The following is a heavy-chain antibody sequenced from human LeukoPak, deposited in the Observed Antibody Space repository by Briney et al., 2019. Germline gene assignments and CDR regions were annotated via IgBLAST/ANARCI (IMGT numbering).Heavy chain of an antibody. Sequence: SVKVSCKASGGTSSSYAISWVRQAPGQGLEWMGGIIPIFGTANYAQKFQGRVTITADESTSTAYMELSSLRSEDTAVYYCARDNDSRDPSHLDHWGQGTLVTVSS. J-gene: IGHJ4*02. CDR2: IIPIFGTA. V-gene: IGHV1-69*01. CDR3: ARDNDSRDPSHLDH. CDR1: GGTSSSYA. D-gene: IGHD3-16*01.